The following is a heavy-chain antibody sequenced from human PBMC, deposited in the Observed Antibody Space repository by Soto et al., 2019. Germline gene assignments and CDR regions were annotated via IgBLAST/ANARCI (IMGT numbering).Heavy chain of an antibody. V-gene: IGHV4-4*02. Sequence: QVQLQESGPGLVKPSGTLSLICDVSGGSIHSSYWWSWVRQPPGRRLEWIGEIFHLGGATYNPSFESRVTISVDKAKNQFYLKRTSVTAADSAIYVCARSFDYWGPGILVTVSS. J-gene: IGHJ4*02. CDR1: GGSIHSSYW. CDR2: IFHLGGA. CDR3: ARSFDY.